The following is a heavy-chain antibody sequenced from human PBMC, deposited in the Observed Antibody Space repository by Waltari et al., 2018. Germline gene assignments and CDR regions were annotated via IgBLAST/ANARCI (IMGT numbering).Heavy chain of an antibody. CDR2: ISGRGSNR. D-gene: IGHD6-25*01. CDR3: TRDAGPAASFFDF. J-gene: IGHJ4*02. V-gene: IGHV3-23*01. Sequence: EVQLLESGGGLFQPGGSLRLSCIGSGFPFSEFGMAWVRQAPGEGLGWVLTISGRGSNRHYADSGEGRFTVSRDNSMNTFYLEMTSLRAEDTAMYFCTRDAGPAASFFDFWGQGTLVTVSS. CDR1: GFPFSEFG.